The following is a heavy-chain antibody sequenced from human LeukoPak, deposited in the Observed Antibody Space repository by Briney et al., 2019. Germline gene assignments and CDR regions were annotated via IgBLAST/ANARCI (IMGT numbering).Heavy chain of an antibody. D-gene: IGHD3-16*02. J-gene: IGHJ4*02. CDR2: IKQDGSEK. V-gene: IGHV3-7*01. CDR1: GFTFSSYW. Sequence: GGSLRLSCAASGFTFSSYWMSWVRQAPGKGLEWVANIKQDGSEKYYVDSVKGRFTISRDNSKNTLYLQMNSLRAEDTAVYYCAKESAYYDYVWGSYRPIDYWGQGTLVTVSS. CDR3: AKESAYYDYVWGSYRPIDY.